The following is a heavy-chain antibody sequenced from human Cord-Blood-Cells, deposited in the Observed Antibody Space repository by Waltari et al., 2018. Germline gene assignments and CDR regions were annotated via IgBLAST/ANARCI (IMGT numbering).Heavy chain of an antibody. V-gene: IGHV4-39*07. CDR2: IYYSGST. J-gene: IGHJ4*02. CDR3: ARVITMVRGVIIDY. CDR1: GGSISSSSYY. Sequence: QLQLQESGPGLVQPSENLSLTCTVSGGSISSSSYYWGWIRHPPGKGLEWIGSIYYSGSTYYNPSLKSRVTISVDTSKNQFSLKLSSVTAADTAVYYCARVITMVRGVIIDYWGQGTLVTVSS. D-gene: IGHD3-10*01.